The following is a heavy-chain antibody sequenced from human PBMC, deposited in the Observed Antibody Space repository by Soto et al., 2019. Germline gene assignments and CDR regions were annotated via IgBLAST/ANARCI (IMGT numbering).Heavy chain of an antibody. CDR3: ARDSRNITIFLVYGMDV. J-gene: IGHJ6*02. Sequence: EVQLVESGGGLVQPGGSLRLSCAASGFTFSSYSMNWVRQAPGKGLEWVSYISSSSSTIYYADSVKGRFTISRDKAENSLYLQMNSLRDEDTAVYYCARDSRNITIFLVYGMDVWGQGTTVTVSS. V-gene: IGHV3-48*02. CDR2: ISSSSSTI. D-gene: IGHD3-9*01. CDR1: GFTFSSYS.